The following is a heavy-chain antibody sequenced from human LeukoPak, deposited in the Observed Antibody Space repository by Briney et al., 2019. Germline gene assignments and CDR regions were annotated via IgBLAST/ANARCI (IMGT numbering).Heavy chain of an antibody. D-gene: IGHD2-2*01. CDR1: GFTFGDYA. J-gene: IGHJ4*02. Sequence: GGSLRLSCTASGFTFGDYAMSWFRQAPGKGLEWVGFIRSKAYGGTTEYAASVKGRFIISRDDSKSIAYLQMNSLKTEDTAVYYCARGGVYCSSVSCSVDYWGQGILVTVSS. CDR3: ARGGVYCSSVSCSVDY. V-gene: IGHV3-49*03. CDR2: IRSKAYGGTT.